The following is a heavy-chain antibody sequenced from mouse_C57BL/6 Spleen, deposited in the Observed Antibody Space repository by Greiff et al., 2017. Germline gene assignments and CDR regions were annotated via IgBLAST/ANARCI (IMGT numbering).Heavy chain of an antibody. CDR2: ICGDGST. D-gene: IGHD3-2*02. V-gene: IGHV2-3*01. CDR1: GFSLTSYG. J-gene: IGHJ4*01. Sequence: QVTLKESGPGLVAPSQSLSITCTASGFSLTSYGVSWVRQPPGKGLEWLGVICGDGSTNYHSAIISRLSISKNNYTTQVLLTRNSLHTYDTASYYCAKPNSSGYAMDYWGQGTSVTVSS. CDR3: AKPNSSGYAMDY.